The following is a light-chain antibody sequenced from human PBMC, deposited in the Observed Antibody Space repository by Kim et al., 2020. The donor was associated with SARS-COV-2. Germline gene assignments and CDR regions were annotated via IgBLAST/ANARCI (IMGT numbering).Light chain of an antibody. CDR2: CAS. Sequence: WERAARSCRTSQSVGSSYVGWYQQRVGQAPRILIYCASNRATGITDRFSGSGSGTDFTLTIRRLNPEDFAVYYCQYYGRPPTFGPGTKVDIK. CDR1: QSVGSSY. J-gene: IGKJ1*01. CDR3: QYYGRPPT. V-gene: IGKV3-20*01.